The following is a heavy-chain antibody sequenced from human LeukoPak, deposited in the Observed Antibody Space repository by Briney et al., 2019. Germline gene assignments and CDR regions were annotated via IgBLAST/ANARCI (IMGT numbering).Heavy chain of an antibody. D-gene: IGHD3-22*01. CDR3: ARELYTYYYDSSAPSAAFDI. V-gene: IGHV3-30*04. CDR1: GFTFSTYA. CDR2: ISYDGSSK. J-gene: IGHJ3*02. Sequence: GGSLRLSCAASGFTFSTYAMHWVRQAPGKGLEWVAVISYDGSSKYYADSVKGRFTISRDNSKNTLYLQMNSLRAEDTAVYYCARELYTYYYDSSAPSAAFDIWGQGTMVTVSS.